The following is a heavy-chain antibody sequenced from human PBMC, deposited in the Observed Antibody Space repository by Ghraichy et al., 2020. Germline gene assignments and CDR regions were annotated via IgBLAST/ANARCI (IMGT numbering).Heavy chain of an antibody. CDR2: IHQDGSEK. Sequence: GGSLRLSCAASGFTPSSYWMSWVRQAPGKGLEWVVNIHQDGSEKFYVDSVRGRFTISRDNAQNSVYLHMNSLRAEDTAVYYCAREWGTGTLDYWGQGTLVTVSS. CDR3: AREWGTGTLDY. CDR1: GFTPSSYW. V-gene: IGHV3-7*01. D-gene: IGHD1-7*01. J-gene: IGHJ4*02.